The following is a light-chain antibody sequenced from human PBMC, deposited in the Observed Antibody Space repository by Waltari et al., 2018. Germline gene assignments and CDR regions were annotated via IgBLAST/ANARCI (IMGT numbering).Light chain of an antibody. CDR1: SSDVGNYNL. J-gene: IGLJ1*01. CDR2: ETT. CDR3: CEYAGSSIYV. V-gene: IGLV2-23*01. Sequence: QSALTQPAAVSGSPGQSVTISCAGTSSDVGNYNLVSWYQQHPGEAPKLLIFETTKRPAGVSDRFSGSRAGNTASLTISGLQAEDEAEYSCCEYAGSSIYVFGSGTRVTVL.